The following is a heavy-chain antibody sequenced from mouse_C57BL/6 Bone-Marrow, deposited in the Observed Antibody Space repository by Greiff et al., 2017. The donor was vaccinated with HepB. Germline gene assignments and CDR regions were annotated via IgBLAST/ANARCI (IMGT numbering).Heavy chain of an antibody. CDR2: INPRNGGT. CDR3: ARATTVEGDY. CDR1: GYTFTDYY. D-gene: IGHD1-1*01. V-gene: IGHV1-43*01. J-gene: IGHJ2*01. Sequence: VQLQQSGPELVKPGASVKLSCKASGYTFTDYYIHWVKQSSGKSLEWIGEINPRNGGTSYNEKFKGKATLTVDKSSSTAYMQLKSLTSEDSAVYYGARATTVEGDYWGQGTTLSVAS.